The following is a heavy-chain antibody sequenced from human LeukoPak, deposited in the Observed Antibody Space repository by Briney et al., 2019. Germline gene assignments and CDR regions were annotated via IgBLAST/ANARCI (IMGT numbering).Heavy chain of an antibody. CDR2: IYYSGST. Sequence: SETLSLTCTVSGGSISSGGYYWSWIRQHPGKGLEWIGYIYYSGSTYYNPSLKSRVTISVDTSKNQFSLKLSSVTAADTAVYYSARGSHGDYSDYSGQGTLVTVSS. CDR3: ARGSHGDYSDY. CDR1: GGSISSGGYY. V-gene: IGHV4-31*03. D-gene: IGHD4-17*01. J-gene: IGHJ4*02.